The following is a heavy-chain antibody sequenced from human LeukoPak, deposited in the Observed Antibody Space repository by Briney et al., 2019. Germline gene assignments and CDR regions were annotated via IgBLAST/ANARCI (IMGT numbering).Heavy chain of an antibody. D-gene: IGHD3-3*01. V-gene: IGHV3-23*01. CDR1: GFTFSSYA. J-gene: IGHJ4*02. Sequence: GGSLRLSCAASGFTFSSYAMSWVRQAPGKGLEWVSGISGSGGSTYYAASVKGRFTISRDNAENSLYLQVNSLTAEDTAVYYCARAGVDTSGYYYQGFDYWGQGTLVTVSS. CDR2: ISGSGGST. CDR3: ARAGVDTSGYYYQGFDY.